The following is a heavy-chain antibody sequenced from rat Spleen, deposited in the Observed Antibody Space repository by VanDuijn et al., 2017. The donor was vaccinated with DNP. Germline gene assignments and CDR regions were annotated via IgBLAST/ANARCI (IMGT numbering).Heavy chain of an antibody. CDR1: GFTFSNYG. D-gene: IGHD1-2*01. CDR2: ISPSGGST. Sequence: EVQLVESGGGLVQPGRSMKLSCAASGFTFSNYGMHWIRQAPTKGLEWVASISPSGGSTYYRDSLKGRFTISRDNAQDTLDLQMSRLGSEDTAIYYCARAVYYSTHIYARYFDFWGPGAMVTVSS. V-gene: IGHV5-19*01. J-gene: IGHJ1*01. CDR3: ARAVYYSTHIYARYFDF.